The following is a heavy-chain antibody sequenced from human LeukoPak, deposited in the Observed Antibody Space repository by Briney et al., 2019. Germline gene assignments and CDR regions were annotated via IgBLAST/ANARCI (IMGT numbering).Heavy chain of an antibody. CDR1: GFTVSSNY. D-gene: IGHD1-26*01. Sequence: GGSLRLSCAASGFTVSSNYMSWVRQAPGKGLEWVSVIYNGGGTYYADSVKGQFTISRDNSKNTLYLQMNSLRAEDTAVYYCARDRIVGTTHWFDPWGQGTLVTVSS. V-gene: IGHV3-66*02. CDR2: IYNGGGT. CDR3: ARDRIVGTTHWFDP. J-gene: IGHJ5*02.